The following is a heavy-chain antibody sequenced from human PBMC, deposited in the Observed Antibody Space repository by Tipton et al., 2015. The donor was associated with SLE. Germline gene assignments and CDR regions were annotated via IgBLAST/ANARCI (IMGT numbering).Heavy chain of an antibody. Sequence: SLRLSCAASGFTFSSYGMHWVRQAPGKGLEWVAFIRYDGSNKYYADSVKGRFTISRDNSKNTLYLQMNSLRAEDTAVYYCAKDPREPAAILSYFDYWGQGTLVTVSS. V-gene: IGHV3-30*02. J-gene: IGHJ4*02. CDR3: AKDPREPAAILSYFDY. CDR2: IRYDGSNK. CDR1: GFTFSSYG. D-gene: IGHD2-2*02.